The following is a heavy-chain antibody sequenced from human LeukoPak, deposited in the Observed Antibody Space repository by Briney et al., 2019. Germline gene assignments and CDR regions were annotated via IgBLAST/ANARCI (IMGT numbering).Heavy chain of an antibody. D-gene: IGHD3-16*01. V-gene: IGHV3-7*03. CDR2: INHNGNVN. CDR1: GFNFRSYW. J-gene: IGHJ6*02. Sequence: GGSLRLSCAASGFNFRSYWMNWARQAPGKGLEWVASINHNGNVNYYVDSVKGRFTISRDNAKNSLYLQMSNLRAEDTAVYFCARGGGLDVWGQGATVTVSS. CDR3: ARGGGLDV.